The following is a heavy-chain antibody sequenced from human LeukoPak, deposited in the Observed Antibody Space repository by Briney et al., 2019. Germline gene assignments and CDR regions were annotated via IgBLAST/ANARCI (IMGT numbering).Heavy chain of an antibody. D-gene: IGHD3-3*01. J-gene: IGHJ4*02. Sequence: GGSLRLSCAASGFTFSSYAMNWVRQAPGKGLEWVSSISSSSSYIYYADSVKGRFTISRDNAKNSLYLQMNSLRAEDTAVYYCARDGTQYYDFWSGTLDYWGQGTLVTVSS. CDR2: ISSSSSYI. CDR1: GFTFSSYA. CDR3: ARDGTQYYDFWSGTLDY. V-gene: IGHV3-21*01.